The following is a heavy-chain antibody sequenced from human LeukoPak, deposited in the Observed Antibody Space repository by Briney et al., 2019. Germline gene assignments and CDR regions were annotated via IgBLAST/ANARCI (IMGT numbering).Heavy chain of an antibody. CDR3: ARGPRLPQYFQY. CDR2: IKQDGSAK. Sequence: GGSLRLSCAASGFTFSSYWMSWVRQAPGKGLEWVANIKQDGSAKYYVDSVKGRFTISRDNAKNSLYLQMGSLRAEDTAVYYCARGPRLPQYFQYWGQGTLVTVSS. D-gene: IGHD3-16*01. CDR1: GFTFSSYW. V-gene: IGHV3-7*01. J-gene: IGHJ1*01.